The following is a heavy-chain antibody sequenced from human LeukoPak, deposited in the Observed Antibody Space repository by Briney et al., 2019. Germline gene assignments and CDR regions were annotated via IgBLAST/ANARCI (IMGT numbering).Heavy chain of an antibody. V-gene: IGHV1-2*02. CDR3: ARAPPSIAAPRPFDY. CDR1: GYTFTGYY. CDR2: INPNSGGT. J-gene: IGHJ4*02. Sequence: ASVKVSCKASGYTFTGYYMHWVRQAPGQGLEWMGWINPNSGGTNYAQKFQGRVTMTRDTSISTAYMELSRLRSDDTVVYYCARAPPSIAAPRPFDYWGQGTLVTVSS. D-gene: IGHD6-13*01.